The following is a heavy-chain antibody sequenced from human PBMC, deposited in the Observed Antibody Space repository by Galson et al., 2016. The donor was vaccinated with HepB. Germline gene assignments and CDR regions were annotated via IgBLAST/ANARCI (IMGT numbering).Heavy chain of an antibody. CDR2: LWSDGSNR. Sequence: SLRLSCAVSGFTFSRSDMHWVRQAPGKGLEWVAVLWSDGSNRYYADSVQGRFTTSRDNSKNTLFLQMNSLRAEDTAVYFCARDPHASGWAAYYFDAWGQGTLVTVSS. D-gene: IGHD6-19*01. CDR1: GFTFSRSD. CDR3: ARDPHASGWAAYYFDA. J-gene: IGHJ5*02. V-gene: IGHV3-33*01.